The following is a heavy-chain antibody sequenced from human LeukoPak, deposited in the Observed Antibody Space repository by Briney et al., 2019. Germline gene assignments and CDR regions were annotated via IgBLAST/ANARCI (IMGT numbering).Heavy chain of an antibody. CDR1: GFTVSSNY. J-gene: IGHJ3*02. V-gene: IGHV3-15*01. Sequence: PGGSLRLSCAASGFTVSSNYMSWVRQAPGKGLEWVGRIKSKTDGGTTDYAAPVKGRFTISRDDSKNTLYLQMNSLKTEDTAVYYCTTALRFGESPGAFDIWGQGTMVTVSS. CDR2: IKSKTDGGTT. CDR3: TTALRFGESPGAFDI. D-gene: IGHD3-10*01.